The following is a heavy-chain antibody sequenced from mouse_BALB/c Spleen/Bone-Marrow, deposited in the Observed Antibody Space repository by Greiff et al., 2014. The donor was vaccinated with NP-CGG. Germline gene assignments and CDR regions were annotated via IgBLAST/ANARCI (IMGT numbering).Heavy chain of an antibody. V-gene: IGHV1S56*01. CDR3: ARKEICAYAMDY. CDR2: IYPGDGST. Sequence: VQLQQSGPEPVKPGASVKMSCKASGYTFTSYYIHWVKQRPGQGLEWIGWIYPGDGSTKYNEKFKGKTTLTADKSSSTAYVLLISLPSSDSAISFCARKEICAYAMDYWGQGTSVTVSS. CDR1: GYTFTSYY. J-gene: IGHJ4*01.